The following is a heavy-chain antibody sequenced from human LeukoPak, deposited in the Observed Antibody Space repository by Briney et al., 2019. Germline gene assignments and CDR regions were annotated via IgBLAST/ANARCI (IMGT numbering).Heavy chain of an antibody. V-gene: IGHV3-7*03. D-gene: IGHD5-24*01. CDR1: GFTFSSYW. J-gene: IGHJ3*02. Sequence: GGSLRLSCVASGFTFSSYWMSWVRQAPGKGLEWVANIKQDGREKYYMDSVKGRFTISRDNAKKSLYLEMNSLRAEDKAVYYCARDTARWTGAFDIWGQGTMVTVSS. CDR3: ARDTARWTGAFDI. CDR2: IKQDGREK.